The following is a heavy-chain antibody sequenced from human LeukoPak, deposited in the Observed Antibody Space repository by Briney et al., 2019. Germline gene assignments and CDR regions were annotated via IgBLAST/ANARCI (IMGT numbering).Heavy chain of an antibody. D-gene: IGHD6-13*01. CDR1: GYTFTSYG. Sequence: ASVKVSCKASGYTFTSYGISWVRQAPGQGLEWMEWISAYNGNTNYAQKLQGRVTMTTDTSTSTAYMELRSLRSDDTAVYYCARPIVAAGSNWFDPWGQGTLVTVSS. J-gene: IGHJ5*02. V-gene: IGHV1-18*01. CDR3: ARPIVAAGSNWFDP. CDR2: ISAYNGNT.